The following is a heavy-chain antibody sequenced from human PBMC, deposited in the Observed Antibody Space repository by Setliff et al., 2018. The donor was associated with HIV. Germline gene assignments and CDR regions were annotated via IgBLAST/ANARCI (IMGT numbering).Heavy chain of an antibody. V-gene: IGHV1-3*01. CDR3: ARDRTPKRGYTYREPDFDS. CDR2: INGGNGNT. J-gene: IGHJ4*02. D-gene: IGHD3-22*01. Sequence: ASVKVSCKASGYTLTSYAMHWVRQAPGQRLEWMGWINGGNGNTKYSQKFQGRVTITRDISASTAYMELSSLGSEDTAVYYCARDRTPKRGYTYREPDFDSWGQGTLVTVSS. CDR1: GYTLTSYA.